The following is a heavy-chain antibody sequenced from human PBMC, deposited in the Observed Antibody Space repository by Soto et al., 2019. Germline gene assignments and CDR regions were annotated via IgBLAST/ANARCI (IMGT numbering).Heavy chain of an antibody. Sequence: PGGSLRLSCAASGFTFSTYTIHWVRQAPGKGLEWVALISYDGSNNYYADSVKGRFTISRDNPKNTVYLQLTSLRAGDTAVYFCARGSQYYYDGSGPLDCWGQGTLVTVSS. CDR2: ISYDGSNN. D-gene: IGHD3-22*01. J-gene: IGHJ4*02. CDR1: GFTFSTYT. CDR3: ARGSQYYYDGSGPLDC. V-gene: IGHV3-30-3*01.